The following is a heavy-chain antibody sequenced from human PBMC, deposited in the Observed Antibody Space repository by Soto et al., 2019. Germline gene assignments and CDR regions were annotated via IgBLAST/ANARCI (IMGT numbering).Heavy chain of an antibody. CDR2: IFDSGAT. D-gene: IGHD7-27*01. Sequence: QVQLQESGPGLVKRSQTMSLTCTVSGGSITSDYSCWRWLRQPPGEGLEWIGHIFDSGATYPNPSLRSQCAMSRYTSKNHFSLTLSSVAAAATAVYYCARAPSGDKVHYWGQGSLVTVSS. J-gene: IGHJ4*02. CDR3: ARAPSGDKVHY. CDR1: GGSITSDYSC. V-gene: IGHV4-30-4*01.